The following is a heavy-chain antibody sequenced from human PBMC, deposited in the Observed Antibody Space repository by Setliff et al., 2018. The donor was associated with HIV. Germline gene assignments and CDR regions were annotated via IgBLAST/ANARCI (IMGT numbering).Heavy chain of an antibody. V-gene: IGHV4-61*02. D-gene: IGHD3-3*01. CDR2: IYTTGST. Sequence: PSETLSLTCTVSGASLTRGYYYWSWIRQPAGKGLEWIGRIYTTGSTNYNSSLQSRVTISADTSRNHFSLRLGSVTAADTAVYYCARLGNYDFWSGAADYWGQGIQVTVSS. J-gene: IGHJ4*02. CDR1: GASLTRGYYY. CDR3: ARLGNYDFWSGAADY.